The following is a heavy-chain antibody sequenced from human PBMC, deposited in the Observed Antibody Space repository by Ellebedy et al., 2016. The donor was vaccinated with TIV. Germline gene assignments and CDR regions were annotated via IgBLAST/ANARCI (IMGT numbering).Heavy chain of an antibody. Sequence: SETLSLTCTVSGYSVSSTYYWGWIRPPPGTGLEWIGSIYHSGSTYYNPSLETRVTISVDTSKNQFSLKVTSVTAADTAVYYCAGTRYNWFDPWGQGTLVTVSS. CDR1: GYSVSSTYY. V-gene: IGHV4-38-2*02. CDR2: IYHSGST. CDR3: AGTRYNWFDP. J-gene: IGHJ5*02.